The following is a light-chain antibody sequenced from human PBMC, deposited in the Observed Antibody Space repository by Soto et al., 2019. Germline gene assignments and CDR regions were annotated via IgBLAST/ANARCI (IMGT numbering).Light chain of an antibody. CDR3: QQRSNWPPWT. CDR1: QSVSSY. V-gene: IGKV3-11*01. Sequence: EIVLTQSPATLSLSPGERATLSCRASQSVSSYLAWYQQKPGQAPTLLIYDASNRATGIPARFSGSGSRTDFTRTISSLEPEDFAVYYCQQRSNWPPWTFGQGPKVKIK. J-gene: IGKJ1*01. CDR2: DAS.